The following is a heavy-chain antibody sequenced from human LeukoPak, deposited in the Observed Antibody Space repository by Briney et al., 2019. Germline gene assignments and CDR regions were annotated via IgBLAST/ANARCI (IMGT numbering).Heavy chain of an antibody. J-gene: IGHJ4*02. D-gene: IGHD3-16*02. V-gene: IGHV3-15*01. CDR2: IKSKTDGGTT. Sequence: GGSLRLSCAASGFTFSNAWMSWVRQAPGKGLEWVGRIKSKTDGGTTDYAAPVKGRFTISRDDSKNTLYLQMNSLKTEDTAVYYCTTDSPFITFGGVIVKPTATDYWGQGTLVTVSS. CDR3: TTDSPFITFGGVIVKPTATDY. CDR1: GFTFSNAW.